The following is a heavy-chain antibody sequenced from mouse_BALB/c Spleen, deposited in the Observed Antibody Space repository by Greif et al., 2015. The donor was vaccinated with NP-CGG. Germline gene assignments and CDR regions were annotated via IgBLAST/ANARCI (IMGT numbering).Heavy chain of an antibody. CDR3: VRHGPTLWDGGSWFAY. J-gene: IGHJ3*01. CDR2: IRSKSNNYAT. V-gene: IGHV10-1*02. Sequence: EVKLMESGGGLVQPKGSLKLSCAASGFTFNTYAMNWVRQAPGKGLEWVARIRSKSNNYATYCADSVKDRFTISRDDSQSMLYLQMNNLKTEDTAMYYCVRHGPTLWDGGSWFAYWGQGTLVTVSA. D-gene: IGHD4-1*01. CDR1: GFTFNTYA.